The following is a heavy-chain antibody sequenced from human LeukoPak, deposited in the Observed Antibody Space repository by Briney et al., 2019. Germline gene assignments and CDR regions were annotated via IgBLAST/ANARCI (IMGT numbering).Heavy chain of an antibody. Sequence: ASVNVSCKVSGYSLTELSMHWVRQAPGKGLEWMGGFDPEDGETIYAQKFQGRVTMTEDTSTDTAYMELSSLRSEDTAVYYCATGIQWLVLEGFDYWGQGTLVTVSS. CDR2: FDPEDGET. J-gene: IGHJ4*02. CDR1: GYSLTELS. CDR3: ATGIQWLVLEGFDY. V-gene: IGHV1-24*01. D-gene: IGHD6-19*01.